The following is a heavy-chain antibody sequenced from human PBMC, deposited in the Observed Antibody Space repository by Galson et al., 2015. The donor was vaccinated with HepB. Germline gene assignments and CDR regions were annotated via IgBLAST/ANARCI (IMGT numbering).Heavy chain of an antibody. J-gene: IGHJ3*02. CDR3: ARASDSSGFDI. D-gene: IGHD3-22*01. V-gene: IGHV5-51*01. CDR1: GFTFTRYW. CDR2: IYPGDSDT. Sequence: QSGAEVKKPGESLKISCKGSGFTFTRYWIGWVRQMPGKGLEWMGIIYPGDSDTRYSASFQGQVTFSADKSITTAYLQWSSLKASDTAMYYCARASDSSGFDIWGQGTTVTVSS.